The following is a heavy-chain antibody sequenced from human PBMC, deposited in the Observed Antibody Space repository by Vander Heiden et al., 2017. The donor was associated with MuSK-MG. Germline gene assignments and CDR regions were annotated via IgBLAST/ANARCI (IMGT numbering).Heavy chain of an antibody. D-gene: IGHD3-10*01. Sequence: QVQLVQSGAEVKKPGSSVKVSCKASGGTFSSYAISWVRQAPGQGLEWMGRIIPILGIANYAQKFQVRVTITADKSTSTAYMELSSLRSEDTAVYYCASDRGGTYYYGSGSDYWGQGTLVTVSS. V-gene: IGHV1-69*04. CDR2: IIPILGIA. CDR3: ASDRGGTYYYGSGSDY. CDR1: GGTFSSYA. J-gene: IGHJ4*02.